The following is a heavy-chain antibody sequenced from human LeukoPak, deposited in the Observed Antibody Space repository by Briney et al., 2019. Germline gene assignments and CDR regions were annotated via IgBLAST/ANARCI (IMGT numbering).Heavy chain of an antibody. J-gene: IGHJ5*02. CDR3: ARADLGSRTYYDP. CDR2: ISSSSSNI. D-gene: IGHD2-2*01. V-gene: IGHV3-21*01. Sequence: GGSLRLSCAASGFTFSSYSMTWVRQAPGKGLEWVSSISSSSSNIYYEDSVKGRFTISRDNAKNSLYLQMNSLRAEDTAVYYCARADLGSRTYYDPWGQGTLVTVSS. CDR1: GFTFSSYS.